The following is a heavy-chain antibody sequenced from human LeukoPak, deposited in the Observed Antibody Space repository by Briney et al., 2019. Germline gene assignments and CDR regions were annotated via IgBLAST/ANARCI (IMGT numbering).Heavy chain of an antibody. CDR2: ISLAGRT. CDR3: SRESGPFCPFGH. Sequence: SETLSLTCGVSGGSITTANFWSWVRQPPGGGLEWIGEISLAGRTRYNPSLESRVTISIDESKNHLYLNLASVTAADTAVYYRSRESGPFCPFGHWGQGTLVAVTS. J-gene: IGHJ4*02. V-gene: IGHV4-4*02. CDR1: GGSITTANF. D-gene: IGHD2-15*01.